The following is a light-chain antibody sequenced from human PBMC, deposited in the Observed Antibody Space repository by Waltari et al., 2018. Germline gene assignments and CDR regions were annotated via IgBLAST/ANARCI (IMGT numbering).Light chain of an antibody. CDR3: QQLNSFPAYT. J-gene: IGKJ2*01. CDR1: QDISRY. Sequence: DIQLTQSPSFLSASVGDRVTITCRASQDISRYVAWYQQKPGKPPKILINYASSLQHDVPSRFSGSGCATEFTLTISSLQPEDFVTDYCQQLNSFPAYTFGQGTTLDIK. CDR2: YAS. V-gene: IGKV1-9*01.